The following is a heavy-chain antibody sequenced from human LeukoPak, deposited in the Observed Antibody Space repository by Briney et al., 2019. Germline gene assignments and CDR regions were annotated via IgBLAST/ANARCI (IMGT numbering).Heavy chain of an antibody. V-gene: IGHV4-4*07. CDR2: ISTSGSA. CDR1: GGSISTYH. Sequence: SETLSLTCTVSGGSISTYHWSWIRQPAGKGLEWIGRISTSGSANYNPSLKSRVTMSVDTSKNQFSLKLRSVTAADTAVYYCARDGMTNQDYYYGMDVWGQGTTVTVSS. J-gene: IGHJ6*02. CDR3: ARDGMTNQDYYYGMDV.